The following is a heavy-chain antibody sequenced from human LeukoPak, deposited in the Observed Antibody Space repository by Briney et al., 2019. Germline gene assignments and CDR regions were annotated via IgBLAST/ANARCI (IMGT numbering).Heavy chain of an antibody. D-gene: IGHD6-19*01. CDR2: ISYDGSNK. J-gene: IGHJ4*02. CDR1: GFTFSSYA. Sequence: GGSLGLSCAASGFTFSSYAMHWVRQAPGKGLEWVAVISYDGSNKYYADSVKGRFTISRDNSKNTLYLQMNSLRAEDTAVYYCARAVAGPYDPFDYWGQGTLVTVSS. CDR3: ARAVAGPYDPFDY. V-gene: IGHV3-30-3*01.